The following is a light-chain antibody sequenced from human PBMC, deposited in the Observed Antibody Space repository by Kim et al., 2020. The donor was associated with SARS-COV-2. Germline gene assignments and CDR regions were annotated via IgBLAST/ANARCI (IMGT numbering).Light chain of an antibody. Sequence: VSPGETATLSGRASQSIRSDLAWYQQTPGQAPRLLIYGASSRAAGVPARFSGSGSGTYFTLTISSLQSEDFAVYYCHQYNHWPPDTFGQGTKLEI. CDR3: HQYNHWPPDT. V-gene: IGKV3-15*01. CDR1: QSIRSD. J-gene: IGKJ2*01. CDR2: GAS.